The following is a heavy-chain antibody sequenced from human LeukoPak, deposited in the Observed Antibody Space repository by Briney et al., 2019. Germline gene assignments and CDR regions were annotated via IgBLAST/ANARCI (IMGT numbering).Heavy chain of an antibody. V-gene: IGHV3-30*02. CDR3: VRWSGTYPLYYLDY. Sequence: GGSLRLSCATSGYTFSSHGLHWVRQAPGKGLECVASIRHDGGDKYYSESVKGRFTISKDNTKNRLFPYMNSLRPEDTAVYYCVRWSGTYPLYYLDYWGQGTLVTVSS. D-gene: IGHD1-26*01. J-gene: IGHJ4*02. CDR1: GYTFSSHG. CDR2: IRHDGGDK.